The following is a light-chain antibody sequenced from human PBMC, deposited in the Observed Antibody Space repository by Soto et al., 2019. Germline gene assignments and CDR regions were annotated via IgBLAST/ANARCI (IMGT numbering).Light chain of an antibody. J-gene: IGKJ3*01. CDR2: DAS. Sequence: ELVLTQSPATLSLSPGDRATLSCRASQSVSSYLACYQQKPGQAPRHLIYDASNRATGIPARFSGSGSGTDFTLTISSLEPEDFAVYSCQQRSNWPPEFTFGPGTKVDIK. CDR1: QSVSSY. V-gene: IGKV3-11*01. CDR3: QQRSNWPPEFT.